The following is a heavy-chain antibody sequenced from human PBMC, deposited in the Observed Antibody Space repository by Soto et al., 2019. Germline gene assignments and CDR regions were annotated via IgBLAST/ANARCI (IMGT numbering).Heavy chain of an antibody. CDR2: IYYSGST. Sequence: QVQLQEAGPGLVKPSQTLSLTCTVSGGSISSGGYYWSWIRQHPGKVLEWSGYIYYSGSTYYNPSLKSRVTISVDTSKNQFSLKLSSVTAADTAVYYCARGRYYYDSSVPRGWFDPWGQGTLVTVSS. CDR1: GGSISSGGYY. CDR3: ARGRYYYDSSVPRGWFDP. V-gene: IGHV4-31*03. D-gene: IGHD3-22*01. J-gene: IGHJ5*02.